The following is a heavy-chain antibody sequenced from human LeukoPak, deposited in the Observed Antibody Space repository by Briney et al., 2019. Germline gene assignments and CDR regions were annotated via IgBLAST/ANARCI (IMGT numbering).Heavy chain of an antibody. J-gene: IGHJ4*02. CDR1: GFPFSSYW. D-gene: IGHD2-15*01. V-gene: IGHV3-7*01. CDR2: IKQDGSKK. Sequence: PGGSLRLSCVASGFPFSSYWMTWVRQAPGKGLEWVANIKQDGSKKSYVDSVKGRFTISRDNSKNTLYLQMNSLRAEDTAVYYCARDVGLDYWGQGTLVTVSS. CDR3: ARDVGLDY.